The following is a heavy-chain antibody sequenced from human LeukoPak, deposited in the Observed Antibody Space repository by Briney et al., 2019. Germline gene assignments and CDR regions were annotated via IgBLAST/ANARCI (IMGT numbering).Heavy chain of an antibody. CDR3: ASSIVPIAAAGTDY. V-gene: IGHV3-21*01. Sequence: GSLRLSCAASGFTFSSYAMSWVRQAPGKGLEWVSSINNDGSYIYYAGSVKGRFTISRDNAKSSLYLQMNSLRAEDTAVYYCASSIVPIAAAGTDYWGQGTLVTVSS. J-gene: IGHJ4*02. D-gene: IGHD6-13*01. CDR2: INNDGSYI. CDR1: GFTFSSYA.